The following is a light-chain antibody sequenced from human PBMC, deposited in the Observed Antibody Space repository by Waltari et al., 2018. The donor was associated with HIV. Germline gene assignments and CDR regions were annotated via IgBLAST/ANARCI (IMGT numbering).Light chain of an antibody. CDR3: QSADSSGTYWV. CDR2: KDR. Sequence: SYELTQPPSVSVSPGQTARITCSGDALPKQYAYWYQQKPGQAPVPVIYKDRVRPSGIPERFSGSSSGTTVTLTISGVQAEDEADYYCQSADSSGTYWVFGGGTKLTVL. V-gene: IGLV3-25*03. CDR1: ALPKQY. J-gene: IGLJ3*02.